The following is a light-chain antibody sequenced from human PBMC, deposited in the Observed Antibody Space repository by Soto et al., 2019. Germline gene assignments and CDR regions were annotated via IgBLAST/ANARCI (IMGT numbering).Light chain of an antibody. Sequence: EIVMTQSPATLSVSPGERATLSCRASQSVRSNLAWYQQQPGQAPRLLIYGASTRAPGIPARCSGSGSGTEVTLTISSRQSEEFAVYYCQQYNNWPPGTFGQGTKVEIK. V-gene: IGKV3-15*01. CDR2: GAS. CDR3: QQYNNWPPGT. CDR1: QSVRSN. J-gene: IGKJ1*01.